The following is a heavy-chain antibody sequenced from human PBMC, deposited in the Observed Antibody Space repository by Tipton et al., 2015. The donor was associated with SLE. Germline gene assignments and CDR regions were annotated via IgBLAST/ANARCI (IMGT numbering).Heavy chain of an antibody. D-gene: IGHD1-26*01. CDR1: GGTFSSYG. J-gene: IGHJ6*03. CDR2: IIPIFATA. Sequence: QSGAEVKKPGSSVKVSCKASGGTFSSYGISWVRQAPGQGLEWMGGIIPIFATANYAQKFQGRITITADKSTSTAYMEVSSLISEDTAVYYCVREGGATDYYYYMDVWGKGTTVTVSS. V-gene: IGHV1-69*06. CDR3: VREGGATDYYYYMDV.